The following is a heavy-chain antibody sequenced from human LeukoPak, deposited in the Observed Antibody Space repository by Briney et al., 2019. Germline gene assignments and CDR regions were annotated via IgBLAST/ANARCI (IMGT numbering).Heavy chain of an antibody. CDR3: ARGSNWNFRDAFDI. Sequence: PSETLSLTCTVSGGSISSYYWSWIRQPPGKGLEWIGYIYYSGSTNYNPSLKSRVTISVDTSKNQFSLKLSSVTAADTAVYYCARGSNWNFRDAFDIWGQGTMVTVSS. J-gene: IGHJ3*02. CDR1: GGSISSYY. CDR2: IYYSGST. D-gene: IGHD1-7*01. V-gene: IGHV4-59*01.